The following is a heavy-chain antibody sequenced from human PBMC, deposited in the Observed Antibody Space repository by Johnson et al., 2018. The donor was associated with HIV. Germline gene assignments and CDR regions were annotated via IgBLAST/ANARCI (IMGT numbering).Heavy chain of an antibody. Sequence: QVQLVESGVGVVQPGGSLRLSCAASGFTFSSYGMHWVRQAPDKGLEWVAFIRYDESNKYYADSVKGRFTISRDNSKNTLYLQMNSLRAEDTAEYYCARDNRNEDILVQGTMVTVCS. CDR1: GFTFSSYG. D-gene: IGHD1-20*01. CDR3: ARDNRNEDI. CDR2: IRYDESNK. J-gene: IGHJ3*02. V-gene: IGHV3-30*02.